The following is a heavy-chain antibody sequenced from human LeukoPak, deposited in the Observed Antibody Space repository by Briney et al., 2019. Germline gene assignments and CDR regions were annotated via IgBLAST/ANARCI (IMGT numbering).Heavy chain of an antibody. CDR3: VRLVGATQDY. CDR2: TYYRSKWYN. V-gene: IGHV6-1*01. D-gene: IGHD1-26*01. CDR1: GDSVSSDSAA. Sequence: SQTLSLTCAISGDSVSSDSAAWNWIRQSPSRGLEWLGRTYYRSKWYNDYAVSVKRRITINPDTSKNQFSLQLNSVTPEDTAAYYCVRLVGATQDYWGQGTLVTVSS. J-gene: IGHJ4*02.